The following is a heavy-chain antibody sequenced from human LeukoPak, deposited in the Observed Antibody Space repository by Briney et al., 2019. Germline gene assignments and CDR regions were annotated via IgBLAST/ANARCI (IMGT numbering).Heavy chain of an antibody. J-gene: IGHJ3*02. CDR3: ARELIAAAGAPTMDAFDI. CDR1: GYTFTSYG. CDR2: ISAYNGNT. D-gene: IGHD6-13*01. V-gene: IGHV1-18*01. Sequence: ASVKVSCKASGYTFTSYGISWVRQAPGQGLEWMGWISAYNGNTNYAQKLQGRVTMTTDTSTSTAYMERRSLRSEDTAVYYCARELIAAAGAPTMDAFDIWGQGTMVTVSS.